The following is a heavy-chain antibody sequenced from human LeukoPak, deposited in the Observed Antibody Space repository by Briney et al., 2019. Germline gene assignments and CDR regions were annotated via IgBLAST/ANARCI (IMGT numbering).Heavy chain of an antibody. CDR2: INTNTGNP. Sequence: ASVKVSCKASGYTFTSYAMNWVRQAPGQGLEWMGWINTNTGNPTYAQGFTGRFVFSLDTSVSTAYLQISSLKAEDTAVYYCARGLAEVKTYYDFWSGYYQQPFFDYWGQGTLVTVSS. V-gene: IGHV7-4-1*02. CDR1: GYTFTSYA. D-gene: IGHD3-3*01. J-gene: IGHJ4*02. CDR3: ARGLAEVKTYYDFWSGYYQQPFFDY.